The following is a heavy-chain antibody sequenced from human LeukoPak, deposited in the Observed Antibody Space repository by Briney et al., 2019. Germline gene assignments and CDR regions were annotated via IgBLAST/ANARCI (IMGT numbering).Heavy chain of an antibody. D-gene: IGHD2-2*01. J-gene: IGHJ3*02. CDR2: ISAYNGNT. V-gene: IGHV1-18*04. Sequence: GASVKVSCKASGYTFTSYGISWVRQAPGRGLEWMGWISAYNGNTNYAQKLQGRVTMTTDTSTSTAYMELRSLRSDDTAVYYCARDLDIVVVPAASPDAFDIWGQGTMVTVSS. CDR3: ARDLDIVVVPAASPDAFDI. CDR1: GYTFTSYG.